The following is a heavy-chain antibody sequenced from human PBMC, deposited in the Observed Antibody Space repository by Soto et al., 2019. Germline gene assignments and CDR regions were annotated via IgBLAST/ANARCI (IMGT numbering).Heavy chain of an antibody. CDR2: IYYSGST. Sequence: SETLSLTCTVSGGSISSSSYYWGWIRQPPGKGLEWIGSIYYSGSTYYNPSLKSRVTISVDTSKNQFSLKLSSVTAADTAVYYCARLPNYDILTGPWFDPWGQGTLVTVSS. V-gene: IGHV4-39*07. D-gene: IGHD3-9*01. CDR1: GGSISSSSYY. J-gene: IGHJ5*02. CDR3: ARLPNYDILTGPWFDP.